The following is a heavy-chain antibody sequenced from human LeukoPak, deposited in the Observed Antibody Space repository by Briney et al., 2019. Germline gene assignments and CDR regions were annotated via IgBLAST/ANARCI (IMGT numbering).Heavy chain of an antibody. Sequence: GESLKISCQGSGYSFTSYWIGWVRQMPGKGLEWMGIIYPGDSDTRYSPSFQGQVTISADKYISTAYLQWSSLKASDTAMYYCASAYCSGGSRYSDGDAFDIWGQGTMVTVSS. V-gene: IGHV5-51*01. CDR1: GYSFTSYW. CDR3: ASAYCSGGSRYSDGDAFDI. J-gene: IGHJ3*02. CDR2: IYPGDSDT. D-gene: IGHD2-15*01.